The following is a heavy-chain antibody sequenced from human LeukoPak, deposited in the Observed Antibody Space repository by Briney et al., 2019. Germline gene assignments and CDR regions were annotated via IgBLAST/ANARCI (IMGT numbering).Heavy chain of an antibody. V-gene: IGHV4-39*01. D-gene: IGHD4-11*01. CDR2: IYYSGST. J-gene: IGHJ4*02. CDR1: GGSISSSSYY. Sequence: SETLSLTCTVSGGSISSSSYYWGWIRQPPGKGLEWIGSIYYSGSTYYNPSLKSRVTISVDTSKNQFSLKLSSVTAADTAVYYCARTGTTVLDYWGQGTLVTVSS. CDR3: ARTGTTVLDY.